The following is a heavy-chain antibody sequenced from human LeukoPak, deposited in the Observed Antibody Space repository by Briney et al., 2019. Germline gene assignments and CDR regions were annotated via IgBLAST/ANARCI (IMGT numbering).Heavy chain of an antibody. V-gene: IGHV3-30*02. CDR3: AKAGGIVVVPAAITYFDY. CDR2: IRYDGSNK. CDR1: GFTFSSYG. D-gene: IGHD2-2*02. Sequence: GGSLRLSCAASGFTFSSYGMHWVRQAPGKGLGWVAFIRYDGSNKYYADSVKGRFTISRDNSKNTLYLQMNSLRAEDTAVYYCAKAGGIVVVPAAITYFDYWGQGTLVTVSS. J-gene: IGHJ4*02.